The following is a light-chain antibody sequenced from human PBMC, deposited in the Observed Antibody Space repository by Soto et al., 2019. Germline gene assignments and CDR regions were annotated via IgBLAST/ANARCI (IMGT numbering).Light chain of an antibody. CDR1: SSDIGGYNY. V-gene: IGLV2-8*01. CDR3: SSYAGSNNYV. CDR2: EVS. J-gene: IGLJ1*01. Sequence: QSALTQPPSASGSPGQSVTISCTGTSSDIGGYNYVSWYQQHPGKAPKLMIYEVSKRPSGVPDRISGSKSGNPASLTVSGLQAEDEADYYCSSYAGSNNYVFGSGTKVTVL.